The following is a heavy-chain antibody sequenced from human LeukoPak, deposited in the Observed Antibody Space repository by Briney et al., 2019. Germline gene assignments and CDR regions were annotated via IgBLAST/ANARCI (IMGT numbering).Heavy chain of an antibody. D-gene: IGHD2/OR15-2a*01. V-gene: IGHV4-59*08. CDR1: GGSISGYY. J-gene: IGHJ4*02. CDR3: ARHYCDISDSYSFDF. Sequence: SETLSLTCTVSGGSISGYYWSWIRQPPGKGLEWIGYIYSSESGGSTNYNPSLKSRITISLDTSDNHFSLKLTSVTAADTAVYYCARHYCDISDSYSFDFWGQGTLVTVSS. CDR2: IYSSESGGST.